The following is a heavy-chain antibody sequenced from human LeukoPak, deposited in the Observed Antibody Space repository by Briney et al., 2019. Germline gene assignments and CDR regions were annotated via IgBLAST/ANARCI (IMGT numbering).Heavy chain of an antibody. CDR3: TRLFNGSPADY. J-gene: IGHJ4*02. V-gene: IGHV4-39*01. CDR2: IYYRGNT. CDR1: GGSITNNNYH. D-gene: IGHD1-1*01. Sequence: PSETLSLTCTVSGGSITNNNYHWGWIRQPPGTGLEWIGSIYYRGNTYYDPSLKSRVTISVDTSKNQFSLWLSSVTAADTSVYYCTRLFNGSPADYWGQGTLVTVSS.